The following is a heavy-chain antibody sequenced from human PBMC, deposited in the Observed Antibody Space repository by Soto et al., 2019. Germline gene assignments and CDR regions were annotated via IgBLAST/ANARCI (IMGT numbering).Heavy chain of an antibody. V-gene: IGHV3-21*01. J-gene: IGHJ4*02. D-gene: IGHD3-22*01. CDR1: GFTFSSYS. Sequence: GGSLRLSCAASGFTFSSYSMNWVRQAPGKGLEWVSSISSSSSYIYYADSVKGRFTISRDNAKNSLYLQMNSLRVEDTAVYYCARDGDSSGHDYWGQGTLVTVSS. CDR2: ISSSSSYI. CDR3: ARDGDSSGHDY.